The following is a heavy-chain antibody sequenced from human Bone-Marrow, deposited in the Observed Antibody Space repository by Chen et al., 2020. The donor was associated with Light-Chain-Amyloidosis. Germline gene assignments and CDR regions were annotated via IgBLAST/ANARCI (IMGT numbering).Heavy chain of an antibody. CDR1: GYTFPTYW. J-gene: IGHJ4*02. CDR3: ARRRDGYNFDY. V-gene: IGHV5-51*01. D-gene: IGHD5-12*01. Sequence: EVQLEQSRPEVKKPGESLKISCKGSGYTFPTYWIGWVRQMPGKGLEWMGVIYPDDSDARYSPSFEGQVTISADKSITTAYLQWRSLKASDTAMYYCARRRDGYNFDYWGQGTLVTVSS. CDR2: IYPDDSDA.